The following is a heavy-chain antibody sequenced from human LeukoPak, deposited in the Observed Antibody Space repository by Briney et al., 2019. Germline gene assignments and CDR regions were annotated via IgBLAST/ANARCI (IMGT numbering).Heavy chain of an antibody. CDR1: GFTFSSYG. V-gene: IGHV3-30*02. Sequence: GGSLRLSCAASGFTFSSYGMHWVRQARGKGLEWVAFIRYDGSNKYYADSVKGRFTISRDNSKNTLYLQMNSLRAEDTAVYYCAKAIRFLEWLDYWGQGTLVTVSS. D-gene: IGHD3-3*01. CDR2: IRYDGSNK. J-gene: IGHJ4*02. CDR3: AKAIRFLEWLDY.